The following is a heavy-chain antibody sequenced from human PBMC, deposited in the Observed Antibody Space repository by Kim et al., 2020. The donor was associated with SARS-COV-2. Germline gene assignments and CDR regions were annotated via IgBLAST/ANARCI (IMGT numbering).Heavy chain of an antibody. CDR3: ARLEALYYFDY. CDR2: T. V-gene: IGHV4-39*01. Sequence: TYYNTSRKSRVTISVDTSKNHVSLKLSSVPAADTAVYYCARLEALYYFDYWGQGTLVTVSS. J-gene: IGHJ4*02.